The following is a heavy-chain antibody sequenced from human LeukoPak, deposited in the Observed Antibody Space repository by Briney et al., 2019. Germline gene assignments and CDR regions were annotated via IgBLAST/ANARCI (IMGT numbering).Heavy chain of an antibody. V-gene: IGHV4-4*07. J-gene: IGHJ6*03. Sequence: PSETLSLTCTVSGGSISSYYWSWIRQPAGKGLEWIGRIYTSGSTNYNPSLKSRVTISVDTSKNQFSLKLSSVTAADTAVYYCARGTVLRYYYYYYMDVWGKGTTVTVSS. CDR3: ARGTVLRYYYYYYMDV. D-gene: IGHD2-8*01. CDR2: IYTSGST. CDR1: GGSISSYY.